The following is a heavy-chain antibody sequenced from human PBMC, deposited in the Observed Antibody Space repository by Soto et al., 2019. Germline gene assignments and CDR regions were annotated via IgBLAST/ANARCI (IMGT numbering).Heavy chain of an antibody. D-gene: IGHD1-1*01. Sequence: ASVKVSCKASGYTFSVYHMHWVRQAPGQGLEWMGWIHPNSGGTNYAQRFEGRVTMTRDTSINTAYMELSRLTSDDTAVYYCAKEIQRGMDAWGQGTTVTVSS. CDR1: GYTFSVYH. J-gene: IGHJ6*02. CDR2: IHPNSGGT. CDR3: AKEIQRGMDA. V-gene: IGHV1-2*02.